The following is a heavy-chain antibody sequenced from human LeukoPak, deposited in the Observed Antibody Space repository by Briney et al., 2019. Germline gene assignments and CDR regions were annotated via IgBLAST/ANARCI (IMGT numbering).Heavy chain of an antibody. CDR2: IIPIFGTA. Sequence: GASVKVSCKASGGTFSSYAISWVRQAPGQGLEWMGGIIPIFGTANYAQKFQGRVTITADKSTSTAYMELSRLRSDDTAVYYCARDGGVWWFDPWGQGTLVTVSS. V-gene: IGHV1-69*06. D-gene: IGHD2-8*02. CDR3: ARDGGVWWFDP. J-gene: IGHJ5*02. CDR1: GGTFSSYA.